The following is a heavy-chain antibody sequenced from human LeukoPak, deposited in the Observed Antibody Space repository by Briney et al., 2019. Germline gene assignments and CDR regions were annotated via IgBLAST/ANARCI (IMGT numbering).Heavy chain of an antibody. CDR2: IYSTGST. V-gene: IGHV4-4*07. D-gene: IGHD6-13*01. Sequence: SETLSLTCTVSGGSISSYYWSWIRQPAGKGLEWIGRIYSTGSTNYNPSLKSRVTMSVDTSKNQFSLRLRSVTAADTAVYYCARQLAPAGTAGFDFWRQGALVTVSA. CDR3: ARQLAPAGTAGFDF. J-gene: IGHJ4*02. CDR1: GGSISSYY.